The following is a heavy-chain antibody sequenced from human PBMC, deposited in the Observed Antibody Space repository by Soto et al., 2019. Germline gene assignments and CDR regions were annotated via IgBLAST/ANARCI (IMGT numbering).Heavy chain of an antibody. D-gene: IGHD6-19*01. CDR3: ARDSSGWSSFDY. V-gene: IGHV1-69*05. J-gene: IGHJ4*02. CDR1: GGTFSSYA. CDR2: IIPIFGTA. Sequence: GASVKVSCKASGGTFSSYAISWVRQAPGQGLEWMGGIIPIFGTANYAQKFQGRVTITRDTSASTAYMELSSLRSEDTAVYYCARDSSGWSSFDYWGQGTLVTVSS.